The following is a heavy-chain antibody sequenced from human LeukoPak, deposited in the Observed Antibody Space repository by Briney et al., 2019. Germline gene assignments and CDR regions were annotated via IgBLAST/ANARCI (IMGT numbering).Heavy chain of an antibody. CDR3: AISGYSYGFRDYYYYGMDV. CDR1: GFTFDDYA. D-gene: IGHD5-18*01. CDR2: ISGDGGST. Sequence: GGSLRLSCAASGFTFDDYAMHWVRQAPGKGLEWVSLISGDGGSTHYADSVKGRFTISRDNSKNSLYLQMNSLRTEDTALYYCAISGYSYGFRDYYYYGMDVWGQGTTVTVSS. J-gene: IGHJ6*02. V-gene: IGHV3-43*02.